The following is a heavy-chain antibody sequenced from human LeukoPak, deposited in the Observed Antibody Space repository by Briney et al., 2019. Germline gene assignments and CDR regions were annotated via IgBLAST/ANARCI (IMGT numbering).Heavy chain of an antibody. CDR3: ARDRAANQDWVEFDH. V-gene: IGHV3-23*01. Sequence: GGSLRLSCAASGFTFSSYAMGWVRQAPGKGLEWVSSITGSSGDNTYYADFARGRFAISRDESENTLYLQMNSLRVEDTAVYFCARDRAANQDWVEFDHWGQGTPVIVSS. CDR1: GFTFSSYA. D-gene: IGHD3/OR15-3a*01. J-gene: IGHJ5*02. CDR2: ITGSSGDNT.